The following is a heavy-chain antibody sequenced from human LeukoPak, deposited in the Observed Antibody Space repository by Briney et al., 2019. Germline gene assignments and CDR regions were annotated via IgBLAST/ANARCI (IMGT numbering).Heavy chain of an antibody. Sequence: ASVKVSCKASGYTFTSYYMHWVRQAPGQGLEWMGIINPSGGSTSYAQKFQGRVTMTRDTSTSTVYMEPSSLRSEDTAVYYCVTFYGSGSRTFDYWGQGTLVTVSP. J-gene: IGHJ4*02. CDR2: INPSGGST. CDR1: GYTFTSYY. D-gene: IGHD3-10*01. V-gene: IGHV1-46*01. CDR3: VTFYGSGSRTFDY.